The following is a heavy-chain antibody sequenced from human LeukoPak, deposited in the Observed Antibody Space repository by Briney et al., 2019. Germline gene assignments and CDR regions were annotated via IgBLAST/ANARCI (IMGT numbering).Heavy chain of an antibody. CDR1: GDSVTGYF. V-gene: IGHV4-59*02. Sequence: SETLSLTCTVFGDSVTGYFLNWVRQPPGKGLEWIGHIYKIGTTNYNPSLKSRLTISADTSKNQFSLQLRSVTAADTAVYYCVIGVGWQPDYWGQGALVTVSS. CDR2: IYKIGTT. D-gene: IGHD2-15*01. J-gene: IGHJ4*02. CDR3: VIGVGWQPDY.